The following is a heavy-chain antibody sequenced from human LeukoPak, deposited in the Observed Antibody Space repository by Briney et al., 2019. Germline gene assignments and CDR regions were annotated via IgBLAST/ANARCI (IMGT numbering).Heavy chain of an antibody. J-gene: IGHJ4*02. CDR3: ARVTGYMIEDYFDY. Sequence: PSETLSLTCTVSGDSISTSKSYWGWIRQPPGKGLEWIGDINVAGVIQYNPSLKSRVTLSLDTSKKQFSLNLSSVTAADTAVYYCARVTGYMIEDYFDYWGQGTLVTVSS. D-gene: IGHD3-22*01. CDR2: INVAGVI. CDR1: GDSISTSKSY. V-gene: IGHV4-39*07.